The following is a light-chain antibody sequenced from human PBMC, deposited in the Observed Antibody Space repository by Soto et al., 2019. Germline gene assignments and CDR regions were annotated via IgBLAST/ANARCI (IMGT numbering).Light chain of an antibody. J-gene: IGLJ1*01. CDR2: EVN. V-gene: IGLV2-8*01. CDR1: SSDVGGYKY. CDR3: SSYAGINNLGV. Sequence: QSALTQPPSASGSPGQSVTISCTGTSSDVGGYKYVSWYQQHQGKAPKLMIFEVNKRPSGVPDRFSGSKSGNTASLTVSGLQAEDEDDYYCSSYAGINNLGVFGTGTKLTVL.